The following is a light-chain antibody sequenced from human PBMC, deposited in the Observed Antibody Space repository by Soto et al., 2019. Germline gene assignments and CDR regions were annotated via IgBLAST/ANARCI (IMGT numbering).Light chain of an antibody. J-gene: IGKJ1*01. V-gene: IGKV3-15*01. Sequence: GVNATLSCRANQTSVNGNLAWYQQKPGQAPRLLIYAASTRATGIPARFSGSGSGAEFTLTISSLQSEDFTVYSCQQYNNAPRPFGQGTNVAIK. CDR2: AAS. CDR1: QTSVNGN. CDR3: QQYNNAPRP.